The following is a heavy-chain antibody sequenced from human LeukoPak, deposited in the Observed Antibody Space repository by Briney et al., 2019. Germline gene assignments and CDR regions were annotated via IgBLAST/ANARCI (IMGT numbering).Heavy chain of an antibody. V-gene: IGHV1-69*04. J-gene: IGHJ6*02. CDR2: VIPILGVE. CDR3: ATKYFYDSSGYQTNNPYDYYGMDV. D-gene: IGHD3-22*01. CDR1: GGAFTNYA. Sequence: SVKVSCKASGGAFTNYAINWVRQAPGQGLEWMGRVIPILGVESYAQKFQGRVTITADTSTSAAYMELSSLRSEDTAVYYCATKYFYDSSGYQTNNPYDYYGMDVWGQGTTVTVSS.